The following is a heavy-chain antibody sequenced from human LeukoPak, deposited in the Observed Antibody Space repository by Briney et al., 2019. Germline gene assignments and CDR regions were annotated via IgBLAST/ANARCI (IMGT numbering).Heavy chain of an antibody. CDR3: ARLVVPAAIFDY. CDR1: GGSISSYY. Sequence: KPSETLSLTCTVSGGSISSYYWSWIRQPPGKGLEWIGYIYHSGSTYYNPSLKSRVTISVDRSKNQFSLKLSSVTAADTAVYYCARLVVPAAIFDYWGQGTLVTVSS. CDR2: IYHSGST. J-gene: IGHJ4*02. D-gene: IGHD2-2*01. V-gene: IGHV4-59*12.